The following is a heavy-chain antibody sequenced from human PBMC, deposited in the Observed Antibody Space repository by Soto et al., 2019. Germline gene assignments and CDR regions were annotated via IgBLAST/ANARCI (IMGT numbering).Heavy chain of an antibody. V-gene: IGHV5-51*01. CDR2: IYPGDSDT. D-gene: IGHD2-2*03. Sequence: ESLKISCKGSGYSFTSYWIGWVRQMPGKGLEWMGIIYPGDSDTRYSPSFQGQVTISADKSISTAYLQWSSLKASDTAMYYCARLDIVVVPAAVNYYYYYMDVWGKGTTVTVSS. J-gene: IGHJ6*03. CDR1: GYSFTSYW. CDR3: ARLDIVVVPAAVNYYYYYMDV.